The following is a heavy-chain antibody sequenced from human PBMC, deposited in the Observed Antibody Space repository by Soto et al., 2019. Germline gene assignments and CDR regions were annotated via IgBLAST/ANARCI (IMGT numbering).Heavy chain of an antibody. CDR3: ARPGYYDSSCYRDYFDY. J-gene: IGHJ4*02. CDR2: IWYDGSNK. V-gene: IGHV3-33*01. CDR1: GFTFSSYG. D-gene: IGHD3-22*01. Sequence: QVQLVESGGGVVQPGRSLRLSCAASGFTFSSYGMHWVRQAPGKGLEWVAVIWYDGSNKYYADSVKGRFTISRDNSKNTLYLQINSLRAEDTPVYYCARPGYYDSSCYRDYFDYWAQGTLVTVSS.